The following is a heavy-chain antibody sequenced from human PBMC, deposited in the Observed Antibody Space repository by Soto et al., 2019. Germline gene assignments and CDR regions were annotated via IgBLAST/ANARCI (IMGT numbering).Heavy chain of an antibody. V-gene: IGHV6-1*01. Sequence: SQTLSLTCVISGDSVSSNSAAWNRIRQSPSRGLEWLGRTYYRSKWYNDYAVSVKSRITINPDTSKNQFSLQLNSVTPEDTAVYYCARGGWLQSPTAFDYWGQGTLVTVSS. J-gene: IGHJ4*02. CDR1: GDSVSSNSAA. D-gene: IGHD5-12*01. CDR3: ARGGWLQSPTAFDY. CDR2: TYYRSKWYN.